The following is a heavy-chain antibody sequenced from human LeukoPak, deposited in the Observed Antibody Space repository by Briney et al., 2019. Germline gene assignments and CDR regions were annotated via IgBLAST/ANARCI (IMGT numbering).Heavy chain of an antibody. CDR1: GFTFTSYA. D-gene: IGHD6-19*01. CDR3: AKVRDTRDWYKDAFDI. CDR2: ITGTGGST. J-gene: IGHJ3*02. Sequence: GGSLRLSCATSGFTFTSYAMSWVRQAPGKGLEWVSAITGTGGSTYYAASVKGRFTVSRDNSRNTLYLQMSSLRAEDTAMYYCAKVRDTRDWYKDAFDIWGQGTRVTVSS. V-gene: IGHV3-23*01.